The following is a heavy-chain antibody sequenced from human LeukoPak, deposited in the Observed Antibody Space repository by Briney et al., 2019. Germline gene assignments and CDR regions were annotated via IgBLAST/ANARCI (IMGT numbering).Heavy chain of an antibody. CDR3: ARLREGEQLGSRRLFDP. V-gene: IGHV1-69*05. CDR1: GGTFSRYA. Sequence: SVKVSCKASGGTFSRYAISWVRQAPGQGLEWMGGIIPIFGTANYAQKFQGRVTITTDESTSTAYMELSSLRSEDTAVYYCARLREGEQLGSRRLFDPWGQGTLVTVSS. J-gene: IGHJ5*02. D-gene: IGHD6-6*01. CDR2: IIPIFGTA.